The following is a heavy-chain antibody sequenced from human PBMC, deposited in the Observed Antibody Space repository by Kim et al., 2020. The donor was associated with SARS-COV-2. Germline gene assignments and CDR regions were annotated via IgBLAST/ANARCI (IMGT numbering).Heavy chain of an antibody. D-gene: IGHD3-3*01. V-gene: IGHV1-8*01. CDR3: ARGPVWSGYYYYFDY. Sequence: ASVKVSCKASGYTFTSYDINWVRQATGQGLEWMGWMNPNSANTGYAQKFQGRVTMTSNTSISTAYMELSSLRSEDTAVYFCARGPVWSGYYYYFDYLAQGPLVTVSS. CDR1: GYTFTSYD. J-gene: IGHJ4*02. CDR2: MNPNSANT.